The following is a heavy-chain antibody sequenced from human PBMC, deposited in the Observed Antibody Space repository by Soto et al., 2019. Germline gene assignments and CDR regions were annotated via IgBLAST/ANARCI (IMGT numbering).Heavy chain of an antibody. V-gene: IGHV4-39*01. CDR1: GGSICSSSYY. CDR3: ARRTEDIVVVPAAMRRLFGYYMDV. D-gene: IGHD2-2*01. CDR2: IYYSGST. Sequence: PSETLSLTCTVSGGSICSSSYYWGWIRQPPGKGLEWIGSIYYSGSTYYNPSLKSRVTISVDTSKNQFSLKLSSVTAADTAVYYCARRTEDIVVVPAAMRRLFGYYMDVWGKGTTVTVSS. J-gene: IGHJ6*03.